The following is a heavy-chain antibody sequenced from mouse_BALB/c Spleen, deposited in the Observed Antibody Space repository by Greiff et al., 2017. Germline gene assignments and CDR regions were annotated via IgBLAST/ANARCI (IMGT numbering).Heavy chain of an antibody. CDR3: ARGMISTFDY. V-gene: IGHV5-4*02. CDR2: ISDGGSYT. D-gene: IGHD2-4*01. CDR1: GFTFSDYY. Sequence: EVQGVESGGGLVKPGGSLKLSCAASGFTFSDYYMYWVRQTPEKRLEWVATISDGGSYTYYPDSVKGRYTISRDNAKNNLYLQMSSLKSEDTAMYYCARGMISTFDYWGQGTTLTVSS. J-gene: IGHJ2*01.